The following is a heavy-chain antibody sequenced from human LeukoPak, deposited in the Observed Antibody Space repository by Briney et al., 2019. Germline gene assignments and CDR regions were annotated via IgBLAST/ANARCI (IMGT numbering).Heavy chain of an antibody. CDR3: ARDEVTIFGVVKAFDI. V-gene: IGHV3-21*01. CDR1: GFTFSSYS. D-gene: IGHD3-3*01. J-gene: IGHJ3*02. Sequence: GGSLRLSCAASGFTFSSYSMNWVRQAPGKGLEWVSSISSSSRYIYYADSVKGRFTISRDNAKNSLYLQMNSLRAEDTAVYYCARDEVTIFGVVKAFDIWGQGTMVTVSS. CDR2: ISSSSRYI.